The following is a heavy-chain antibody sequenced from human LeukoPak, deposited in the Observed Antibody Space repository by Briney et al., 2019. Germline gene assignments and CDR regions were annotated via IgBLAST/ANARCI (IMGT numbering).Heavy chain of an antibody. CDR1: GSGFTFSTYA. D-gene: IGHD2-15*01. CDR3: AKDVGSFLDY. J-gene: IGHJ4*02. Sequence: GGSLRLSCAASGSGFTFSTYAMSWVRQAPGKGLEWVSAISGSGTNTYYADSVKGRFTVSRDNSKNTLYLQMNSLRAEDTAVYYCAKDVGSFLDYWGQGTLVTVSA. CDR2: ISGSGTNT. V-gene: IGHV3-23*01.